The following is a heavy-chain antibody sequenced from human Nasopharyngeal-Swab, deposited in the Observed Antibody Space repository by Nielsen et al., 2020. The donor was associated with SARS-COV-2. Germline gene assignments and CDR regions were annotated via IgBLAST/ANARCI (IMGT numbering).Heavy chain of an antibody. D-gene: IGHD1-26*01. J-gene: IGHJ5*02. Sequence: GESLKISCAASGFIFTTYWMSWVRQAPGKGLEWVANIRQDGSEKYYVDSVKGRFTVSRDNAKNSLYLHMNSLRVDDTAVYYCAILYSGSPRNHWGQGTLVTVSS. CDR3: AILYSGSPRNH. CDR1: GFIFTTYW. CDR2: IRQDGSEK. V-gene: IGHV3-7*03.